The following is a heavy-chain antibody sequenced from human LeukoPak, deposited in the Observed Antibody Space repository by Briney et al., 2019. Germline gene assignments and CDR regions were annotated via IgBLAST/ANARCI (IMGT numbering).Heavy chain of an antibody. CDR3: AREEARNYDFWSGYQYYFDY. CDR1: GFTFSSYS. J-gene: IGHJ4*02. Sequence: GGSLRLSCAASGFTFSSYSMNWVRQAPGKGLEWVSSISSSSSYIYYADSVKGRFTISRDNAKNSLYLQMNSLRAEDTAVYYCAREEARNYDFWSGYQYYFDYWGQGTLVTVSS. D-gene: IGHD3-3*01. CDR2: ISSSSSYI. V-gene: IGHV3-21*01.